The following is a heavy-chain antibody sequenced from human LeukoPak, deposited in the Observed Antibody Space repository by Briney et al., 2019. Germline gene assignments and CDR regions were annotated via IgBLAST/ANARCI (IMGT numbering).Heavy chain of an antibody. J-gene: IGHJ4*02. D-gene: IGHD3-9*01. Sequence: ASVKVSCKASGYTFTGYYMHWVRQAPGQGLEWMGWINPNSGGTNYAQKFQGRVTMTRDTSISTAYMELSRLRSDDTAVYYCAREETKGLRYFDWSRTGYFDYWGQGTLVTVSS. V-gene: IGHV1-2*02. CDR3: AREETKGLRYFDWSRTGYFDY. CDR2: INPNSGGT. CDR1: GYTFTGYY.